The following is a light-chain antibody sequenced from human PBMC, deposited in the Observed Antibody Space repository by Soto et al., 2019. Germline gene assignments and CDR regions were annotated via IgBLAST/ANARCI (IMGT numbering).Light chain of an antibody. V-gene: IGLV1-44*01. CDR2: SND. Sequence: QSVLTQPPSASGTPGQRVTISCSGSSSNIGSNTVNWYQQLPGTAPKLLIYSNDQWPSGVPDRFSGSKSGTSASLAISGLPSEDEADYYCAAWDGSLNGYVFGTGTKLTVL. CDR3: AAWDGSLNGYV. J-gene: IGLJ1*01. CDR1: SSNIGSNT.